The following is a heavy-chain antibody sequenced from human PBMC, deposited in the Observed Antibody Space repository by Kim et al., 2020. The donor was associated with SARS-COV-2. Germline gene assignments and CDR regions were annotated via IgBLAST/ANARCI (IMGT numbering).Heavy chain of an antibody. CDR1: GNTFSNYA. CDR2: IIPIFGTA. CDR3: GHQERGDGYNLYYFNY. V-gene: IGHV1-69*13. J-gene: IGHJ4*02. Sequence: VKVSCRASGNTFSNYAISWVRQAPGQGLEWLGGIIPIFGTATYAQKFRGRVTITADESVSTAYMELSSLKSDDTAVYYCGHQERGDGYNLYYFNYWGQGTLVTVSS. D-gene: IGHD5-12*01.